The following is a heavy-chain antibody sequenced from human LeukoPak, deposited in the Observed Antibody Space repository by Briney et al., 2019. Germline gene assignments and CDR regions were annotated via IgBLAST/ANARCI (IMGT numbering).Heavy chain of an antibody. CDR3: ARRGVSNVLRYFDWLLYFDY. CDR2: ISSSSSTI. J-gene: IGHJ4*02. V-gene: IGHV3-48*01. D-gene: IGHD3-9*01. CDR1: GFTFSSYS. Sequence: PGGSLRLSCAASGFTFSSYSMNWVRQAPGKGLEWVSYISSSSSTIYYADSVKGRFTISRDNAKNSLYLQMNSLRAEDTAVYYCARRGVSNVLRYFDWLLYFDYWGQGTLVTVSS.